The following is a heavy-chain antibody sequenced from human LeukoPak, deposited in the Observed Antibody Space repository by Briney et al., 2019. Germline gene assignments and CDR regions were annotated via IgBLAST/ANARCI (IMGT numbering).Heavy chain of an antibody. D-gene: IGHD6-13*01. CDR1: GGSISNYY. CDR3: ARAGGYGSPLGY. CDR2: IYSSGIT. Sequence: VKPSETLSLTCTVSGGSISNYYWSWIRQPAGKGLEWIGRIYSSGITNYNPSLKSRVSMSVDTSKNQFSLKLTSVTAADTAVYYCARAGGYGSPLGYWGQGTLVTVSS. V-gene: IGHV4-4*07. J-gene: IGHJ4*02.